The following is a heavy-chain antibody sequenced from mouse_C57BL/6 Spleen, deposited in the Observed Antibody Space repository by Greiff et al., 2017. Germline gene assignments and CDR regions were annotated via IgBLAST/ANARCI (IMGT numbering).Heavy chain of an antibody. V-gene: IGHV5-4*01. CDR2: ISDGGSYT. D-gene: IGHD2-1*01. J-gene: IGHJ2*01. Sequence: EVHLVESGGGLVKPGGSLKLSCAASGFTFSSYAMSWVRQTPEKRLEWVATISDGGSYTYYPDNVKGRFTISRDNAKNNLYLQMSHLKSEDTAMYYCARDIGNPYYFDYGGQGTTLTVSS. CDR1: GFTFSSYA. CDR3: ARDIGNPYYFDY.